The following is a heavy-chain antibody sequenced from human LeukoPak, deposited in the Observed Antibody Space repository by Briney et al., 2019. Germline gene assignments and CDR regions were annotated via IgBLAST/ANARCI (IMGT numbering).Heavy chain of an antibody. V-gene: IGHV4-61*02. J-gene: IGHJ5*02. CDR3: ARLGIAAAGNWFDP. CDR1: GGSISSGTHY. Sequence: PSQTLSLTCDVSGGSISSGTHYWTWVRQPVGKGLEWLGRIFTSGSPTYNSSLKSRLTISLDKSKNQFSLKLSSVTAADTAVYYCARLGIAAAGNWFDPWGQGTLVTVSS. D-gene: IGHD6-13*01. CDR2: IFTSGSP.